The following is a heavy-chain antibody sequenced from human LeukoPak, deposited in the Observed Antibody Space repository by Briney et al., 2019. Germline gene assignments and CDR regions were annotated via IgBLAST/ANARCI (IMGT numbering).Heavy chain of an antibody. Sequence: GGTLRLSCAASGFTFSSYGMSWVRQAPGKGLEWVSAISGSGGSTYYADSVKGRFTISRDNSKNTLYLQMNSLRAEDTAVYYCAKEISSWYEYYFDYWGQGTLVTVSS. CDR2: ISGSGGST. CDR1: GFTFSSYG. J-gene: IGHJ4*02. D-gene: IGHD6-13*01. CDR3: AKEISSWYEYYFDY. V-gene: IGHV3-23*01.